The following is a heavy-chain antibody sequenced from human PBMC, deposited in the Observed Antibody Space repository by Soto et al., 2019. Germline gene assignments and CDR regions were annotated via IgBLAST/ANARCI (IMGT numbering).Heavy chain of an antibody. J-gene: IGHJ4*01. CDR1: SDW. CDR3: ARDNDYVWGSYRVFDF. V-gene: IGHV4-4*02. CDR2: IYHSGST. D-gene: IGHD3-16*02. Sequence: SDWCVWLRKPPGKGLEWIGEIYHSGSTNYNPSLKSRVTISVDKSKNQFSLKLSSVTAADTAVYYCARDNDYVWGSYRVFDFRLHRTLVTGFS.